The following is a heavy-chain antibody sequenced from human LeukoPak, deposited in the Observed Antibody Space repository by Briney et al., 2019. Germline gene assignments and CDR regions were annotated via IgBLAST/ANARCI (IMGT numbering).Heavy chain of an antibody. CDR2: INHSGST. CDR1: GGSFSGYY. J-gene: IGHJ5*02. Sequence: PSETLSLTCAVYGGSFSGYYWSWIRQPPGKGLEWIGEINHSGSTNYNPSLKSRVTISVDKSKNQFSLKLSSVTAADTAVYYCARDHYYYDSSGYSILDPWGQGTLVTVSS. D-gene: IGHD3-22*01. V-gene: IGHV4-34*01. CDR3: ARDHYYYDSSGYSILDP.